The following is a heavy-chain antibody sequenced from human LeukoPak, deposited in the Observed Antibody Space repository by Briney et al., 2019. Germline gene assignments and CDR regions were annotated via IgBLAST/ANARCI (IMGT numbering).Heavy chain of an antibody. D-gene: IGHD5-24*01. CDR1: GFNVSSNY. CDR2: IYSGGST. Sequence: GGSLRLSCAASGFNVSSNYMSWVRQAPGKGLEWVSVIYSGGSTYYADSVKGRFTISRDNSKNSLYLQMNSLRAEDTAVYYCARDREMATLDPWGQGTLVTVSS. CDR3: ARDREMATLDP. J-gene: IGHJ5*02. V-gene: IGHV3-66*01.